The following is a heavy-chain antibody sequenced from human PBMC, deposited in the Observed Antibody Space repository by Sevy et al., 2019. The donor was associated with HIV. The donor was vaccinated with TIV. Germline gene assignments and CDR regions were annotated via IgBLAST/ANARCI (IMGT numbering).Heavy chain of an antibody. Sequence: GGSLRLSCAASGFTFSSYWLSWVRQAPGKGLEWVANLKQDGSEKYLLNPVKGGFTISRDNAKNSLYLQMNSLRAEDTAVYYCARVRAYSSGLRLYYYYGMDVWGQGTTVTVSS. V-gene: IGHV3-7*01. CDR2: LKQDGSEK. CDR3: ARVRAYSSGLRLYYYYGMDV. D-gene: IGHD6-19*01. J-gene: IGHJ6*02. CDR1: GFTFSSYW.